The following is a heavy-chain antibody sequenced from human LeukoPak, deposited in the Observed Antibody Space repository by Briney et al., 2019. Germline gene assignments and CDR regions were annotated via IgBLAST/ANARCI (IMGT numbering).Heavy chain of an antibody. D-gene: IGHD3-22*01. V-gene: IGHV1-18*01. J-gene: IGHJ5*02. CDR2: ISAYNGNT. CDR3: ASSRGPYNWFDP. Sequence: ASVKVSCKASGYTFTSYGISWVRQAPGQGLEWMGWISAYNGNTNYAQKLQGRVTMTTDTSTSTAYMELSSLRSEDTAVYYCASSRGPYNWFDPWGQGTLVTVSS. CDR1: GYTFTSYG.